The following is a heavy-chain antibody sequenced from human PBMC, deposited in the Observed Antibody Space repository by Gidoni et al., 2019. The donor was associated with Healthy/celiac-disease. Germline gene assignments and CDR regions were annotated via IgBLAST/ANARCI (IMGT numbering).Heavy chain of an antibody. CDR2: IKSKTDGGTT. CDR3: TTEVTSPYCSSTSCYTPFYGMDV. D-gene: IGHD2-2*02. CDR1: GLTFSNAW. Sequence: EVQLVESGGGLVKPGGSLRLSCAASGLTFSNAWMSWVRQAPGKGLEWVGRIKSKTDGGTTDYAAPVKGRFTISRDDSKNTLYLQMNSLKTEDTAVYYCTTEVTSPYCSSTSCYTPFYGMDVWGQGTTVTVSS. V-gene: IGHV3-15*01. J-gene: IGHJ6*02.